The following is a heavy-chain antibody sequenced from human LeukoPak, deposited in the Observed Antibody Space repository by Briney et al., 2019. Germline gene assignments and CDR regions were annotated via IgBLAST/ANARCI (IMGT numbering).Heavy chain of an antibody. D-gene: IGHD1-1*01. CDR1: GYTFTSYD. J-gene: IGHJ5*02. CDR3: ARRGRTTGTTKWFDP. Sequence: GASVKVSFKASGYTFTSYDINWVRQATGQGLEWMGWMNPNSGNTGYAQKFQGRVTMTRNTSISTAYMELSSLRSEDTAVYYCARRGRTTGTTKWFDPWGQGTLVTVSS. CDR2: MNPNSGNT. V-gene: IGHV1-8*01.